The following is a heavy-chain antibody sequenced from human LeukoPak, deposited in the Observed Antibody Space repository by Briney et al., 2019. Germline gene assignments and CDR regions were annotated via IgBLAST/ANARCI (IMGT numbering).Heavy chain of an antibody. V-gene: IGHV1-24*01. CDR2: FDPEDGET. D-gene: IGHD1-26*01. CDR1: GYTLTELS. J-gene: IGHJ4*02. Sequence: ASVKVSCKVSGYTLTELSMHWVRQAPGKGLEWMGGFDPEDGETIYAQKFQGRVTMTEDTSTDTAYMELSSLRYEDTAVYYCATLADSGSYPLDYWGQGTLVTVSS. CDR3: ATLADSGSYPLDY.